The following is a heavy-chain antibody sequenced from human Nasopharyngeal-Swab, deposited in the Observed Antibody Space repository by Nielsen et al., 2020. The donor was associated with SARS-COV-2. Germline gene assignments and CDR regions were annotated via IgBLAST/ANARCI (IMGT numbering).Heavy chain of an antibody. Sequence: SETLSLPCTVSGDSIAYSTFYWGGIRQPPGKGLEWIGNIYYNGNTYQNPSLKSRLTISVDKSKNQFSLQLSSVTAADTAVYYCVRSSSWYYFDYWAQGTQVTVSS. CDR2: IYYNGNT. CDR3: VRSSSWYYFDY. D-gene: IGHD6-13*01. V-gene: IGHV4-39*01. CDR1: GDSIAYSTFY. J-gene: IGHJ4*02.